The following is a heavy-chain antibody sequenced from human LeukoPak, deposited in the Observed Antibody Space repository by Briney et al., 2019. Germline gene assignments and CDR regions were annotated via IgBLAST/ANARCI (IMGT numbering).Heavy chain of an antibody. Sequence: SETLSLTCAVYGGSFSGYYWSWIRQPPGKGLEWIGEINHSGSTNYNPSLKSRVTISVDTSKNQFSLKLSSVTAADTAVYYCARHDPWYYYDSSGYLVDYWGQGTLVTVSS. D-gene: IGHD3-22*01. CDR2: INHSGST. CDR1: GGSFSGYY. CDR3: ARHDPWYYYDSSGYLVDY. J-gene: IGHJ4*02. V-gene: IGHV4-34*01.